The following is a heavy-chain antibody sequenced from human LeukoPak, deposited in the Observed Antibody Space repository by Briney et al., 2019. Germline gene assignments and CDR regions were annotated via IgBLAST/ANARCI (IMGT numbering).Heavy chain of an antibody. CDR3: ARAHGSGSYPSYYYYYYMDV. D-gene: IGHD3-10*01. CDR1: GGSISSFY. CDR2: IYYSGST. Sequence: SETLSLTCTVSGGSISSFYWSWIRQPPGKGLEWIGYIYYSGSTNYNPSLKSRVTISVDTSKNQFSLKLSSVTAADTAVYYCARAHGSGSYPSYYYYYYMDVWGKGTTVTISS. V-gene: IGHV4-59*01. J-gene: IGHJ6*03.